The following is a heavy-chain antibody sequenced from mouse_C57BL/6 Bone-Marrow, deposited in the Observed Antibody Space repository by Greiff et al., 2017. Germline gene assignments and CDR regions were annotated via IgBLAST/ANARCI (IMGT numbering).Heavy chain of an antibody. V-gene: IGHV14-4*01. CDR3: TFYPYFDY. CDR1: GFNIKDDY. Sequence: EQLKESGAELVRPGASVKLSCTASGFNIKDDYMHWVKQRPEQGLEWIGWIDPENGDTEYASKFQGKATITADTSSNTAYLQLSSLTSEDTAVYYCTFYPYFDYWGQGTTLTVSS. CDR2: IDPENGDT. J-gene: IGHJ2*01. D-gene: IGHD2-3*01.